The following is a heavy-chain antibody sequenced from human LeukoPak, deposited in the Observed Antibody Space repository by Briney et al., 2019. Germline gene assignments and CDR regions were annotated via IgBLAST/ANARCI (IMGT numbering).Heavy chain of an antibody. V-gene: IGHV1-8*01. CDR1: GYTFTSYD. Sequence: ASVKVSCKASGYTFTSYDINWVRQATGQGLEWMGCMNPNSGNTGYAQKFQGRVTMTRNTSISTAYMELSSLRSEDTAVYYCARAYSSGFYYYYGMDVWGQGTTVTVSS. CDR3: ARAYSSGFYYYYGMDV. J-gene: IGHJ6*02. D-gene: IGHD6-19*01. CDR2: MNPNSGNT.